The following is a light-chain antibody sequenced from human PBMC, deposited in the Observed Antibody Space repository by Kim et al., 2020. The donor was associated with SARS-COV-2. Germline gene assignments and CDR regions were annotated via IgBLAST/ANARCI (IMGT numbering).Light chain of an antibody. CDR2: ATS. CDR1: HGINNW. Sequence: DIQVTQSPSAVSAYVGDRVTITCRASHGINNWLAWYQQKHGKAPKLLIYATSKLEGGVPARFSGSGSATDFTLTITSLQPEDSATYFCQQASAFPLTFGGGTKVDIK. V-gene: IGKV1-12*01. J-gene: IGKJ4*01. CDR3: QQASAFPLT.